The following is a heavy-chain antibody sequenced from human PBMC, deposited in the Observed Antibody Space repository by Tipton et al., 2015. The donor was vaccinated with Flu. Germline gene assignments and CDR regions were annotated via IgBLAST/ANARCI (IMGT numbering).Heavy chain of an antibody. D-gene: IGHD4-11*01. Sequence: GLVKPSQTLSLTCAIFRDSVSSNFSAWNWIRQSPSRGLECLGRTYYRSKWYNDYAPSVRGRITVSPDTAKNQFSLRLSSMTAADTAVYYCARRDHSNYVSDPKNWFDPWGQGTLVTVSS. CDR3: ARRDHSNYVSDPKNWFDP. J-gene: IGHJ5*02. V-gene: IGHV6-1*01. CDR2: TYYRSKWYN. CDR1: RDSVSSNFSA.